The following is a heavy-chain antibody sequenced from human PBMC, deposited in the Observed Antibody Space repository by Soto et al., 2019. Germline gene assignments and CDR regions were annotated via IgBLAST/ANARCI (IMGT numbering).Heavy chain of an antibody. D-gene: IGHD5-18*01. V-gene: IGHV4-30-4*01. Sequence: PSETLSLTCTVSGDSISSNNNYWSWIRQPPGEGLEWIGFISYSGTTSYSPSLKSRVAISLDTSKNQFSLSLSSVTAADTAVYYCARGRGYSYGLDPWGQGNLVTVSS. CDR3: ARGRGYSYGLDP. CDR1: GDSISSNNNY. CDR2: ISYSGTT. J-gene: IGHJ5*02.